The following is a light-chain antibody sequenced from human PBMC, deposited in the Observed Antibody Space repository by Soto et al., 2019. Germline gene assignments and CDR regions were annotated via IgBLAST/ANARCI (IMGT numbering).Light chain of an antibody. CDR2: ANG. CDR3: QSYDSSLSALV. V-gene: IGLV1-40*01. Sequence: QSALTQPPSVSGAPGQRVTISCTGSSSNIGAVFDVHWYQQFPGSAPKLLIYANGNRPSGVPDRFSGSKSGTSASLAITGLQAEDEADYYCQSYDSSLSALVFGGGTKLTVL. J-gene: IGLJ2*01. CDR1: SSNIGAVFD.